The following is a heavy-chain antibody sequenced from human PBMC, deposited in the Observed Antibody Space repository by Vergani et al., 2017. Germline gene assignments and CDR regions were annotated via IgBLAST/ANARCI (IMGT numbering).Heavy chain of an antibody. CDR2: ISWNSGSI. V-gene: IGHV3-9*01. CDR3: AKGLSGYSSSWYNFDYFDY. J-gene: IGHJ4*02. Sequence: EVQLVESGGGLVQPGRSLRLSCAASGFTFDDYAMHWVRQAPGKGLEWVSGISWNSGSIGYADSVKGRFTISRDNAKNSLYLQMNSLRAEDTALYYCAKGLSGYSSSWYNFDYFDYWGQGTLVTVSS. CDR1: GFTFDDYA. D-gene: IGHD6-13*01.